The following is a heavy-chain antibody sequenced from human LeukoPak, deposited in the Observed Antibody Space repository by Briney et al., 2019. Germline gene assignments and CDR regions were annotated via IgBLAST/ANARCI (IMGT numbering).Heavy chain of an antibody. V-gene: IGHV4-39*01. CDR1: GGSISSSSYY. CDR3: ATIGYSYELDY. CDR2: IYYSGST. D-gene: IGHD5-18*01. Sequence: SETLSLTCTVSGGSISSSSYYWGWIRQPPGKGLEWIGSIYYSGSTYYNPSLKSRVTISVDTSKNQFSLKLSSVTAADTAVYYCATIGYSYELDYWGQGTLVTVSS. J-gene: IGHJ4*02.